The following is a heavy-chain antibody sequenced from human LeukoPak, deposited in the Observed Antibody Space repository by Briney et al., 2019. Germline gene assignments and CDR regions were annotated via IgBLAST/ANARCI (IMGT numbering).Heavy chain of an antibody. J-gene: IGHJ4*02. V-gene: IGHV3-53*01. D-gene: IGHD3-3*01. CDR2: IYSGGST. Sequence: LPGGSLRLSCAASGFTVSSNYMSWVRQAPGKGLEWVSVIYSGGSTYYADSVKGRFTISRDNSKNTLYLQMNSLRAEDTAVYYCARGSYDFWSGYYYFDYWGQGTLVTVSS. CDR3: ARGSYDFWSGYYYFDY. CDR1: GFTVSSNY.